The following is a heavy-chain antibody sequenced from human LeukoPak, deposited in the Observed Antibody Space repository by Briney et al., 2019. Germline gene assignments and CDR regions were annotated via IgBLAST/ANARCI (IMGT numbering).Heavy chain of an antibody. V-gene: IGHV3-23*01. D-gene: IGHD3-10*01. CDR2: ISGSGGST. J-gene: IGHJ5*02. CDR1: GFTFSSYA. CDR3: AKLSSSKLGSRQNWFDP. Sequence: GGSLRLSCAASGFTFSSYAMSWVRQAPGKGLEWVSAISGSGGSTDYADSVKGRFTISRDNSKNTLYLQMNSLGAEDTAVYYCAKLSSSKLGSRQNWFDPWGQGTLVTVSS.